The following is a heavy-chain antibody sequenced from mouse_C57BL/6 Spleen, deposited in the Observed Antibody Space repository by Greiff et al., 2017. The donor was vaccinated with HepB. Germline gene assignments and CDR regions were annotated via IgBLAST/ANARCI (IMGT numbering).Heavy chain of an antibody. Sequence: DVQLVESGEGLVKPGGSLKLSCAASGFTFSSYAMSWVRQTPEKRLEWVAYISSGGDYIYYADTVKGRFTISRDNARNTLYLQMSSLKSEDTAMYYCTRDRDYDAWFAYWGQGTLVTVSA. CDR1: GFTFSSYA. CDR2: ISSGGDYI. V-gene: IGHV5-9-1*02. J-gene: IGHJ3*01. D-gene: IGHD1-1*01. CDR3: TRDRDYDAWFAY.